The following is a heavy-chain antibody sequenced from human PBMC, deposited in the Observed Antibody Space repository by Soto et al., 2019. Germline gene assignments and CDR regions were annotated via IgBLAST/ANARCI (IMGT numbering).Heavy chain of an antibody. CDR3: ARGRITIFGVVWYFDY. Sequence: SETLSLTCAVSGGSISSGGYSWSWIRQPPGKVLEWIGYIYHSGSNYYNPSLKSRVTISVDASKNPFSLKLSSVTAADTAVYYCARGRITIFGVVWYFDYWGQGTLVTVSS. D-gene: IGHD3-3*01. V-gene: IGHV4-30-2*01. CDR1: GGSISSGGYS. CDR2: IYHSGSN. J-gene: IGHJ4*02.